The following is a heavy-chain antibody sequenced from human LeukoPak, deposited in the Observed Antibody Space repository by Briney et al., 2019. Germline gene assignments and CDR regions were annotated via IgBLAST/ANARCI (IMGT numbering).Heavy chain of an antibody. Sequence: ASVKVSCKASGYIFTSYAMNWVRQAPGQGLEWMGWINTNTGNPTYAQGFTGRFVFSLDTSVSAAYLQISSLKAEDTAVYYCAREERGYRAHYWGQGTLVTVSS. CDR2: INTNTGNP. D-gene: IGHD5-18*01. CDR3: AREERGYRAHY. CDR1: GYIFTSYA. J-gene: IGHJ4*02. V-gene: IGHV7-4-1*02.